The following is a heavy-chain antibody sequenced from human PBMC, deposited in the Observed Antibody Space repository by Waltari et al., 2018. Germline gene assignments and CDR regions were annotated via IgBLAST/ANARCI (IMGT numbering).Heavy chain of an antibody. V-gene: IGHV4-59*01. Sequence: QVQLQESGPGLVKPSETLSLTCPAPGGSISSYYWSGIRQPPGKGLEWIGYIYYSGSTNYNPSLKSRVTISVDTSKNQFSLKLSSVTAADTAVYYCARGGSAAGTFDYWGQGTLVTVSS. J-gene: IGHJ4*02. D-gene: IGHD6-13*01. CDR2: IYYSGST. CDR3: ARGGSAAGTFDY. CDR1: GGSISSYY.